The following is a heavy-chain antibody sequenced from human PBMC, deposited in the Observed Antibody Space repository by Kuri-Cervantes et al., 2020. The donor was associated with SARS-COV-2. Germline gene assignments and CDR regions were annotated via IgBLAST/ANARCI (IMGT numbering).Heavy chain of an antibody. V-gene: IGHV3-30*18. D-gene: IGHD1-14*01. CDR1: GFTFNNYG. CDR3: AKDRRRPITSTLQEIYYYGMDV. CDR2: ISHDGRNK. J-gene: IGHJ6*02. Sequence: GGSLRLSCAASGFTFNNYGMHWVRQAPGKGLEWVAVISHDGRNKYYADSVKGRFTISRDNSKVTMYLQMSSLRPEDTAVYYCAKDRRRPITSTLQEIYYYGMDVWGQGTAVTDSS.